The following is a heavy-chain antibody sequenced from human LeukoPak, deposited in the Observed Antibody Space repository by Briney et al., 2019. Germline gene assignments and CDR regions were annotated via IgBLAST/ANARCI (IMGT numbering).Heavy chain of an antibody. CDR2: ISTSGST. D-gene: IGHD6-19*01. V-gene: IGHV4-61*02. CDR3: AGSSGWSFFDY. J-gene: IGHJ4*02. CDR1: GGSISSGSYY. Sequence: SQTLSLTCTVSGGSISSGSYYWSWIRQPAGEGLEWIGRISTSGSTNYNPSLKSRVIISLDTSKNQLSLKLSSATAADTAVYYCAGSSGWSFFDYWGQGTLVTVSS.